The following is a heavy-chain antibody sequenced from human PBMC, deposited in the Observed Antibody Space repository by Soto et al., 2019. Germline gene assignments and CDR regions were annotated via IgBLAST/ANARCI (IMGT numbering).Heavy chain of an antibody. CDR3: ARGISYYYDSSGSVYYFDY. J-gene: IGHJ4*02. Sequence: SETLSLTCTVSGGSISSGGYYWSWIRQHPGKGLEWIGYIYYSGSTYYNPSLKSRVTISVDTSKNQFSLKLSSVTAADTAVYYCARGISYYYDSSGSVYYFDYWGQGSLVTVSS. D-gene: IGHD3-22*01. V-gene: IGHV4-31*03. CDR1: GGSISSGGYY. CDR2: IYYSGST.